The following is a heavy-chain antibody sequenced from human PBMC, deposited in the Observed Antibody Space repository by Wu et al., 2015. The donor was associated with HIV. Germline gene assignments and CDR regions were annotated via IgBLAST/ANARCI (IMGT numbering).Heavy chain of an antibody. D-gene: IGHD5-24*01. CDR2: IIPSSGDT. V-gene: IGHV1-2*02. J-gene: IGHJ4*02. CDR1: GYSFSAYY. Sequence: QEQLVQSGADVRKPGASVKVSCKASGYSFSAYYMHWVRQAPGQGLEYLGWIIPSSGDTRYAQNFQGRVTMTRDTSINTVYMELTRVKSDDTAVYYCAGYGRGYNWLYYWGQGTLVTVSS. CDR3: AGYGRGYNWLYY.